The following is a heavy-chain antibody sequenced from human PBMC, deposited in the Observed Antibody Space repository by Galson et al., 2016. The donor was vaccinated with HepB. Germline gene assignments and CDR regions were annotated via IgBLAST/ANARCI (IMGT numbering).Heavy chain of an antibody. V-gene: IGHV6-1*01. J-gene: IGHJ4*02. D-gene: IGHD5/OR15-5a*01. Sequence: CAISGDSVSSNSAAWNWIRQSPSRGLEWLGRTYYRSKWYNDYAESVKSRITINPDTSKNQFSLQLNSVTPEDTAVYYCARVVGRGVYDGRFDYWGQGILVTVPS. CDR1: GDSVSSNSAA. CDR2: TYYRSKWYN. CDR3: ARVVGRGVYDGRFDY.